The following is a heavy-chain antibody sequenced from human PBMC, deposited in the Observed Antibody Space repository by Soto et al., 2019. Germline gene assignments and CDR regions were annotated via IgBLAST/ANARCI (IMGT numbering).Heavy chain of an antibody. J-gene: IGHJ6*02. V-gene: IGHV1-8*01. CDR3: ASSLYCSSTSCYSYYFYGMDV. Sequence: ASVKVSCKASGYTFTSYDINWVRQATGQGLEWMGWMNPNSGNTGYAQKFQGRVTMTRNTSIGTAYMELSSLRSEDTAVYYCASSLYCSSTSCYSYYFYGMDVWGQGTTVTVSS. CDR2: MNPNSGNT. CDR1: GYTFTSYD. D-gene: IGHD2-2*02.